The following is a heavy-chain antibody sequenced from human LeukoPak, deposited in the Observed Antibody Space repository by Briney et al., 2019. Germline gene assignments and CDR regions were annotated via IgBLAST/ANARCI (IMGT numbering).Heavy chain of an antibody. Sequence: GRSLRLSCAASGFTFSSYAMHWVRQAPGKGLEWVAVISYDGSNKYYADSVKGRFTISRDNSKNTLYLQMNSLRAEDTAVYYCAYSWGSSSYDLVADYWGQGTLVTVSS. V-gene: IGHV3-30*04. CDR1: GFTFSSYA. CDR3: AYSWGSSSYDLVADY. J-gene: IGHJ4*02. D-gene: IGHD5-12*01. CDR2: ISYDGSNK.